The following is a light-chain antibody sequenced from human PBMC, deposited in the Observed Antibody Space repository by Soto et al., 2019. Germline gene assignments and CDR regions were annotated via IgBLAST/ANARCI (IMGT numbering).Light chain of an antibody. CDR3: QQYNNWPRT. Sequence: DIQMTQTPSSVSASVGDRFTITCRASEDISYWVAWYQQKPGKAPKLLIHAASSLHSGVPSRFSGSGSGTDFTLTITGLQPEDFAVYYCQQYNNWPRTFGQGTKVDIK. CDR2: AAS. J-gene: IGKJ1*01. CDR1: EDISYW. V-gene: IGKV1D-12*01.